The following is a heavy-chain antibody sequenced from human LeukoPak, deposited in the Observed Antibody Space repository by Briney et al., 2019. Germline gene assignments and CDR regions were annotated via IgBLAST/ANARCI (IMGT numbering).Heavy chain of an antibody. CDR3: VRIVVTASFGAD. CDR1: GFTFSNSW. CDR2: INGDGSNL. D-gene: IGHD2-21*02. V-gene: IGHV3-74*01. J-gene: IGHJ4*02. Sequence: GGSLRLSCAASGFTFSNSWMYWIRRAPGKGLLWVSRINGDGSNLSYADSVKGRFTISRDNARNTLYLQMNSLRVEDTAVYFCVRIVVTASFGADWGQGTLVTFSS.